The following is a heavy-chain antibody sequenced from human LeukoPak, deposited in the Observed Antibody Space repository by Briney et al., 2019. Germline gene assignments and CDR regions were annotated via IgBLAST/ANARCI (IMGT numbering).Heavy chain of an antibody. Sequence: SETLSLTCTVSGGFISSYYWSWIRQPAGKGLEWIGRIYTSGYNKYNPSLKSRVTMSVDTSKNQFSLKLSSVTAADTAVYYCVRDRVVTDSDAFDIWSQGTMVTVS. CDR2: IYTSGYN. V-gene: IGHV4-4*07. CDR3: VRDRVVTDSDAFDI. D-gene: IGHD3-22*01. CDR1: GGFISSYY. J-gene: IGHJ3*02.